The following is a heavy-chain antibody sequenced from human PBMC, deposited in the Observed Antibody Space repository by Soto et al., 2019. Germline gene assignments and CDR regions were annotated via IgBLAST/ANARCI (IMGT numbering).Heavy chain of an antibody. D-gene: IGHD5-12*01. CDR3: ARISRDGYNYLDY. Sequence: QVTLKASGPVLVKPTETLTLTCTVSGFSLSNAKMGVTWIRQPPGKALEWLAHIFSNDEKSYSTSLKSRLTISKYTSKSQVVLTITNMDPADTATYYCARISRDGYNYLDYWCQGTLVTVSS. CDR1: GFSLSNAKMG. J-gene: IGHJ4*02. CDR2: IFSNDEK. V-gene: IGHV2-26*01.